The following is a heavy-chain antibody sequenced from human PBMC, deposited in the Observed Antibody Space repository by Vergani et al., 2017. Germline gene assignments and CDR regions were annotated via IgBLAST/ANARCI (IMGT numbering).Heavy chain of an antibody. Sequence: VQLVESGGGVVQPGGSLRLSCAASGFTFSSYAMSWVRQAPGKGLEWVSAISGSGGSTYYADSVKGRFTISRDNSKNTLYLQMNSLRAEDTAVYYCAKDSRYGYCSSTSCPFDYWGQGTLVTVSS. CDR1: GFTFSSYA. CDR3: AKDSRYGYCSSTSCPFDY. J-gene: IGHJ4*02. CDR2: ISGSGGST. D-gene: IGHD2-2*03. V-gene: IGHV3-23*04.